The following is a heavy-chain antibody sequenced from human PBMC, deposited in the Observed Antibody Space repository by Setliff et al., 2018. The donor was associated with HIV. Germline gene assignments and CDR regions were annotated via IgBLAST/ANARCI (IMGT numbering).Heavy chain of an antibody. CDR2: IKSKTDGGTT. Sequence: GESLTISCAASGFTFSNAWMSWVRQAPGKGLEWVGRIKSKTDGGTTDYAAPVKGRFTISRDDSKNTLYLQMNSLKTEDTAVYYCTTEDIAAAQNWFDPWGQGTLVTVSS. CDR3: TTEDIAAAQNWFDP. CDR1: GFTFSNAW. J-gene: IGHJ5*02. V-gene: IGHV3-15*01. D-gene: IGHD6-13*01.